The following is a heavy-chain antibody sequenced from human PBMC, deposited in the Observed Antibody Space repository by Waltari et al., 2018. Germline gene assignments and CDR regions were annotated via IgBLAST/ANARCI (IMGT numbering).Heavy chain of an antibody. D-gene: IGHD6-6*01. CDR1: GGSISSSSYY. V-gene: IGHV4-39*07. CDR3: ARESHSSSYYMDV. CDR2: IYYSGST. Sequence: QLQLPESGPGLVKPSEPLSLTCTVSGGSISSSSYYWGGIRQPPGKGLEWIGSIYYSGSTYYNPSLKSRVTISVDTSKNQFSLKLSSVTAADTAVYYCARESHSSSYYMDVWGKGTTVTISS. J-gene: IGHJ6*03.